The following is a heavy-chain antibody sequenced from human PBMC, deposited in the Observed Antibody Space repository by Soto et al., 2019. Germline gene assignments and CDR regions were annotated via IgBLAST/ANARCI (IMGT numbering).Heavy chain of an antibody. CDR3: AREGSGSSTSFDY. CDR1: GFNVSSTS. Sequence: VQLVESGGGLVQPGGSLRLSCAASGFNVSSTSMSWVRQAPGKGLEWVSVIYSGAGTHYAGSVKGRFTISRDTSKNTLYLQMNSLRVVETAVYYCAREGSGSSTSFDYWGQGTLVTVSS. CDR2: IYSGAGT. D-gene: IGHD2-2*01. V-gene: IGHV3-66*01. J-gene: IGHJ4*02.